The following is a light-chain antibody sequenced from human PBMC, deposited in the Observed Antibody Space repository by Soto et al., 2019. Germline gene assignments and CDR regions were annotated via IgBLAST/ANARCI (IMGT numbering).Light chain of an antibody. CDR3: SSYTSSSTYV. CDR2: EVS. V-gene: IGLV2-14*01. Sequence: QSALTQPASVSGSPGRSITISCTGTSSDVGGYNYVSWYQQHPGKAPKLMIYEVSNRPSGVSNRFSGSKSGNTASLTISGLQAEDEADYYCSSYTSSSTYVFGTGTNLTVL. J-gene: IGLJ1*01. CDR1: SSDVGGYNY.